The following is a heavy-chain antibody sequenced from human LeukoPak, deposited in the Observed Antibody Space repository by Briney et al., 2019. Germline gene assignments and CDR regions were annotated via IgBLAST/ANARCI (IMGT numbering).Heavy chain of an antibody. J-gene: IGHJ4*02. CDR3: TTSPGDDFWSGYYFDY. D-gene: IGHD3-3*01. Sequence: GGSLRLSCAASGFTFSGSAMHWVRQASGKGLEWVGRIRSKANSYATAYAASVKGRFTISRDDSKNTAYLQMNSLKTEDTAVYYCTTSPGDDFWSGYYFDYWGQGTLVTVSS. CDR1: GFTFSGSA. V-gene: IGHV3-73*01. CDR2: IRSKANSYAT.